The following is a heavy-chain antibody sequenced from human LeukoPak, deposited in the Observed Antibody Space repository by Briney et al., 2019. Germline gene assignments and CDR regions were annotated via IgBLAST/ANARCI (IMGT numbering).Heavy chain of an antibody. CDR1: GASVSSASY. CDR2: IYNGVNT. D-gene: IGHD1-26*01. V-gene: IGHV4-61*01. Sequence: SETLSLTCTVSGASVSSASYWSWIRQPPGKGVAWIAHIYNGVNTNYNPSLKSRVTISVDTSKNQFSLRLNSVTAADTAVYYCARSRAFNSGAFDPWGQGSLVTVSS. CDR3: ARSRAFNSGAFDP. J-gene: IGHJ5*02.